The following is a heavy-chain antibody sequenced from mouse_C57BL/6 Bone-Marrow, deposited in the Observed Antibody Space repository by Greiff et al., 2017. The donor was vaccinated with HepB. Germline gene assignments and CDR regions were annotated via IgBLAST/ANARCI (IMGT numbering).Heavy chain of an antibody. CDR3: ARHPYYDYPSYAMDY. V-gene: IGHV5-12*01. CDR1: GFTFSDYY. CDR2: ISNGGGST. D-gene: IGHD2-4*01. Sequence: EVQVVESGGGLVQPGGSLKLSCAASGFTFSDYYMYWVRQTPEKRLEWVAYISNGGGSTYYPDTVKGRFTIYRDNAKNTLYLQMSRLKAEDTAMYYCARHPYYDYPSYAMDYWGQGTSVTVSS. J-gene: IGHJ4*01.